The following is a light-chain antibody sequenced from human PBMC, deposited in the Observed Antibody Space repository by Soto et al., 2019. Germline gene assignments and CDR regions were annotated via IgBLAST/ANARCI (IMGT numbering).Light chain of an antibody. CDR1: QTVSRN. CDR3: HQYTNSLALT. CDR2: DAS. Sequence: EIVMTQSPATLSVSPGESATLSCRASQTVSRNLAWYQQKPGQAPRLLIYDASTRATGIPVRFRGSGSGTQFTLTISSLQSEDSAVYYCHQYTNSLALTFGGGTKVDIX. V-gene: IGKV3-15*01. J-gene: IGKJ4*02.